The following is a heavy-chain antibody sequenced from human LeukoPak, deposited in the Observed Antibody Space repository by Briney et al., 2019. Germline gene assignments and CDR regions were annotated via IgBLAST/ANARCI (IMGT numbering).Heavy chain of an antibody. CDR3: ARHIVATITGVDY. V-gene: IGHV4-39*01. Sequence: PLETLSLTCTVSGGSISSSSYYWGWIRQPPGKGLEWIGSIYYSGSTYYNPSLKSRVTISVDTSKNQFSLKLSSVTAADTAVYYCARHIVATITGVDYWGQGTLVTVSS. D-gene: IGHD5-12*01. CDR1: GGSISSSSYY. CDR2: IYYSGST. J-gene: IGHJ4*02.